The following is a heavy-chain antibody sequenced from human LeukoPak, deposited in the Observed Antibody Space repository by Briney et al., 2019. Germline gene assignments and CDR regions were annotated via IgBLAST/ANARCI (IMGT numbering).Heavy chain of an antibody. Sequence: SETLSLTCTVSGYSISSGYYWGWIRQPPGKGLEWIGSIYHSGSTYYNPSLKSRVTISVDTSKNQFSLKLSSVTAADTAVYYCARGDKSSSGLDYWGQGTLVTVSS. CDR3: ARGDKSSSGLDY. CDR1: GYSISSGYY. J-gene: IGHJ4*02. CDR2: IYHSGST. D-gene: IGHD6-6*01. V-gene: IGHV4-38-2*02.